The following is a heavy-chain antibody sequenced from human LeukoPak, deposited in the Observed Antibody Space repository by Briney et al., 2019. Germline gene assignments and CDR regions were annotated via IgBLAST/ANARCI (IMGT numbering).Heavy chain of an antibody. J-gene: IGHJ4*02. V-gene: IGHV1-18*01. Sequence: ASVKVSCKASGYTFTSYGISWVRQAPGQGLEWMGWISAYNGNTNYAQKLQGRVTMTTDTSTSTAYMELRSLRSDDTAVYYCARDTGLVPAAYFDYWGLGTLVTVSS. CDR2: ISAYNGNT. CDR1: GYTFTSYG. CDR3: ARDTGLVPAAYFDY. D-gene: IGHD2-2*01.